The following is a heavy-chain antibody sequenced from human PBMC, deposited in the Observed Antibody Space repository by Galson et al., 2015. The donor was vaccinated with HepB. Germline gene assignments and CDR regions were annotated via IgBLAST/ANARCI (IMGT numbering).Heavy chain of an antibody. J-gene: IGHJ5*02. D-gene: IGHD3-10*01. CDR1: GYSFATYW. V-gene: IGHV5-51*01. Sequence: QSGAEVKKPGESLKISCKGSGYSFATYWIGWVRQMPGKGLEWMGIIYPGDSDIRYNPSFQGQVTISADRSISTAYLQWSSLKASDTAMYYCARARALTRFTIFRDVDGFDPWGQGTLVTVSA. CDR2: IYPGDSDI. CDR3: ARARALTRFTIFRDVDGFDP.